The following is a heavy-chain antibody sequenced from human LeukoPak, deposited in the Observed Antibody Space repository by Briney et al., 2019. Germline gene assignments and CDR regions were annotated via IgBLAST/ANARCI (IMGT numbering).Heavy chain of an antibody. CDR1: GYTFTSYG. Sequence: ASVKVSCKAPGYTFTSYGISWVRQAPGQGLEWMGWISAYNGNTNYAQRLQGRVTMTTDTSTSTAYMELRSLRSDDTAVYYCARVTDYYGSGSYPFDYWGQGTLVTVSS. CDR3: ARVTDYYGSGSYPFDY. J-gene: IGHJ4*02. CDR2: ISAYNGNT. D-gene: IGHD3-10*01. V-gene: IGHV1-18*01.